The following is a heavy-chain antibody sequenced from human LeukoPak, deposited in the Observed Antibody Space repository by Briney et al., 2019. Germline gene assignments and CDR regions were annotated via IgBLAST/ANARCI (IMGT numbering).Heavy chain of an antibody. D-gene: IGHD6-19*01. CDR2: IYYSGST. CDR1: GGSISSYY. J-gene: IGHJ5*02. V-gene: IGHV4-59*08. Sequence: SETLSLTCTVSGGSISSYYWSWIRQPPGMGLEWIGYIYYSGSTNYNPSLKSRVTISVDTSKNQFSLKLSSVTAADTAVYYCASTLAVAGTEGWFDPWGQGTLVTVSS. CDR3: ASTLAVAGTEGWFDP.